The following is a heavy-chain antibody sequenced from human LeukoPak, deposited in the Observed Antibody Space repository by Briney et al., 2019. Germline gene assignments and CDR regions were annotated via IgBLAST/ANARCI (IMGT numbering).Heavy chain of an antibody. J-gene: IGHJ6*03. Sequence: GGSLRLSCAASGFTFSSYGMNWVRQAPGKGLEWVSSISSSSSYIYYADSVKGRFTISRDNAKNSLYLQMNSLRAEDTAVYYCARDRSNYYGRSYYMDVWGKGTTVTVSS. D-gene: IGHD3-10*01. CDR1: GFTFSSYG. CDR3: ARDRSNYYGRSYYMDV. CDR2: ISSSSSYI. V-gene: IGHV3-21*01.